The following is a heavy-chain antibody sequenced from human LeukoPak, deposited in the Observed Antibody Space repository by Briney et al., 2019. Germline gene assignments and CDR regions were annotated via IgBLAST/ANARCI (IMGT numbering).Heavy chain of an antibody. Sequence: GGSLRLSCAASGFTFSSYAMSWVRQAPGKGLEWVSSINGRGGSTYYADSVKGRFTISRDNSKNTLSLQMNSLRAEDTAVYYCAKWQYSGSYFPAFDIWGQGTMVTVSS. J-gene: IGHJ3*02. CDR1: GFTFSSYA. CDR2: INGRGGST. D-gene: IGHD1-26*01. V-gene: IGHV3-23*01. CDR3: AKWQYSGSYFPAFDI.